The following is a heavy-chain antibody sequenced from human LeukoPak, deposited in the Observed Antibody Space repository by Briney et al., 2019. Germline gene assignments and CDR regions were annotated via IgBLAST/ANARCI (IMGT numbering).Heavy chain of an antibody. D-gene: IGHD2-2*01. CDR1: GGSFSGYY. J-gene: IGHJ5*02. Sequence: PSETLSLTCAVYGGSFSGYYWSWIRQPPGKGLEWIGEINHSGGTNYNPSLKSRVTISVDTFKNQFSLKLSSVTAADTAVYYCARGEGYCSSTSCYSLDPWGQGTLVTVSS. CDR3: ARGEGYCSSTSCYSLDP. CDR2: INHSGGT. V-gene: IGHV4-34*01.